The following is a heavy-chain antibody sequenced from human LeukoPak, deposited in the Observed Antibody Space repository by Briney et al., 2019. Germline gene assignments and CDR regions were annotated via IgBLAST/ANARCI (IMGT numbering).Heavy chain of an antibody. Sequence: GGSLRLSCAASGFTFSSYGMHWVRQAPGKGLEWVAVISYDGSNKYYADSVKGRFTISRDNSKNTLYLQMNSLRAEDTAVYYCAKGERHDYENYFDYWGQGTLVTVSS. D-gene: IGHD4-17*01. CDR3: AKGERHDYENYFDY. CDR1: GFTFSSYG. V-gene: IGHV3-30*18. CDR2: ISYDGSNK. J-gene: IGHJ4*02.